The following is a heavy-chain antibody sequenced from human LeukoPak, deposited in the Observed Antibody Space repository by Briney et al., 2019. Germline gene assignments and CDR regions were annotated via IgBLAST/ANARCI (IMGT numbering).Heavy chain of an antibody. CDR3: ARVGWNYYGSGSYYNQSPHFDY. Sequence: SETLSLTCAVYGGSFSGYYWSWIRQPPGKGLEWIGEINHSGSTNYNPSLKSRVTISVDTSKNQFSLKLSSVTAADTAVYYCARVGWNYYGSGSYYNQSPHFDYWGQGTLVTVSS. CDR2: INHSGST. D-gene: IGHD3-10*01. CDR1: GGSFSGYY. V-gene: IGHV4-34*01. J-gene: IGHJ4*02.